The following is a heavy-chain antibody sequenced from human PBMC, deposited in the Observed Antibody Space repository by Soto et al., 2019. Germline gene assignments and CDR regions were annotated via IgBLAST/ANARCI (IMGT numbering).Heavy chain of an antibody. Sequence: GASVKVSCKASGGTFSSYAISWVRQAPGQGLEWMGGIIPIFGTANYAQKFQGRVTITADESTSTVYMELSSLRPEDSAMYYCTRAVGSPWIQLKFDSWGQGTLVTVSS. D-gene: IGHD2-2*03. CDR1: GGTFSSYA. CDR2: IIPIFGTA. CDR3: TRAVGSPWIQLKFDS. J-gene: IGHJ4*02. V-gene: IGHV1-69*13.